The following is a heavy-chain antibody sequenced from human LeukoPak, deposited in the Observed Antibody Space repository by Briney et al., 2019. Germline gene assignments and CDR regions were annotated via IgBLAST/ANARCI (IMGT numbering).Heavy chain of an antibody. D-gene: IGHD3-10*01. CDR3: ARELPYFGSGNQDAFDI. J-gene: IGHJ3*02. V-gene: IGHV1-2*02. CDR2: INPKSGGT. Sequence: ASVKVSCKASGYTFTDYYMHWVRQAPGQGLEWMGWINPKSGGTRYAQKFQGRVTMIRDTSISTAYMELSRLRSDDTAVYYCARELPYFGSGNQDAFDIWGQGTMVTVSS. CDR1: GYTFTDYY.